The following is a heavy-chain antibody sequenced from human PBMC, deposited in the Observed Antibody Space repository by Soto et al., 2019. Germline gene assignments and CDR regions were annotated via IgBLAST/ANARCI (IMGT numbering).Heavy chain of an antibody. CDR1: GFTFNTYA. D-gene: IGHD1-7*01. CDR2: ISASGGST. V-gene: IGHV3-23*01. CDR3: AKDLSWNSYYFDY. J-gene: IGHJ4*02. Sequence: EVQLLESGGGLVQPGGSLRLSCAASGFTFNTYAMNWVRQAPGKGLEWVSAISASGGSTYYADSVKGRFTISRDNSKNTXXXQMNSLRAEDTAVYYCAKDLSWNSYYFDYWGQGTLVTVSS.